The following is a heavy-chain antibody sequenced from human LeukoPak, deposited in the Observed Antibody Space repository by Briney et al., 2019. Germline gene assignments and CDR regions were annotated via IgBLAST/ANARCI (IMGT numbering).Heavy chain of an antibody. CDR2: IIPIFGTA. D-gene: IGHD2-2*01. V-gene: IGHV1-69*06. CDR1: GRTFSSYA. Sequence: GASVKVSCKASGRTFSSYAISWVRQAPGQGLEWMGGIIPIFGTANYAQKFPCRVTITSDKSTSTAYMVLSSLSSDATAIYYFARDYSSVSCYPFDYWGQGTLVTVSS. CDR3: ARDYSSVSCYPFDY. J-gene: IGHJ4*02.